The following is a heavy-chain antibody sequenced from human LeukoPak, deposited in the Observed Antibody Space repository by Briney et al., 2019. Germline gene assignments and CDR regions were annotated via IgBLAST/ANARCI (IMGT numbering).Heavy chain of an antibody. J-gene: IGHJ4*02. V-gene: IGHV3-23*01. CDR1: GFTFSRFW. Sequence: PGGSLRLSCVGSGFTFSRFWMTWVRQAPGKGLEWVSAISGSGTSTYYADSVKGRFTISRDNSENTLYLQMSSLTDEDTAVYFCAKRGDRSGWSYYFDYWGQGTLVTVSS. D-gene: IGHD6-19*01. CDR3: AKRGDRSGWSYYFDY. CDR2: ISGSGTST.